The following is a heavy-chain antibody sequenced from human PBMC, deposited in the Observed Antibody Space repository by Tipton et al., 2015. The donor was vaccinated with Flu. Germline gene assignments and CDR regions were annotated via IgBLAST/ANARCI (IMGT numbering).Heavy chain of an antibody. CDR2: IYYSGST. CDR1: GGSISSSSYY. CDR3: ARDHGRYFDWLLSHAFEI. Sequence: TLSLTCTVSGGSISSSSYYWGWIRQPPGKGLEWIGSIYYSGSTYYNPSLKSRVTISVDTSKNQFSLKLSSVTAADTAVYYCARDHGRYFDWLLSHAFEIWGQGTMVTVSS. D-gene: IGHD3-9*01. V-gene: IGHV4-39*07. J-gene: IGHJ3*02.